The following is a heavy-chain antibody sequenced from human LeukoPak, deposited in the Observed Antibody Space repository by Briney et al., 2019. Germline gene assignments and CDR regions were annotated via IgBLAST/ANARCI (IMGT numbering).Heavy chain of an antibody. Sequence: GSLRLSCAASGFTFSSYSMNWVRQAPGKGLEWVSSISSSSSYIYYANSVKGRFTISRDNAKNSLYLQMNSLRAEGTAVYYCARGVAVAGYYFDYWGQGTLVTVCS. CDR3: ARGVAVAGYYFDY. CDR2: ISSSSSYI. J-gene: IGHJ4*02. D-gene: IGHD6-19*01. CDR1: GFTFSSYS. V-gene: IGHV3-21*01.